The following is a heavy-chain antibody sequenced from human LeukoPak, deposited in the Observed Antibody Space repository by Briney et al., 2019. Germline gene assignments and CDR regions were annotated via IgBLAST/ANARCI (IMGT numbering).Heavy chain of an antibody. CDR1: GGSFSGYY. V-gene: IGHV4-34*09. J-gene: IGHJ2*01. Sequence: SETLSLTCAVYGGSFSGYYWSWIRQPPGKGLEWIGYIYYSGSTYYNPSLKSRVTISVDTSKNQFSLKLSSVTAADTAVYYCARVSDRLYWYFDLWGRGTLVTVSS. D-gene: IGHD6-25*01. CDR3: ARVSDRLYWYFDL. CDR2: IYYSGST.